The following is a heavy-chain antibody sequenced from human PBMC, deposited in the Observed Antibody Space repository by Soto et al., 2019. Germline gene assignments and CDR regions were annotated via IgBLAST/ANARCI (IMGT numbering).Heavy chain of an antibody. CDR3: ARGSGIVALPGELEDVKYDY. Sequence: QVQLQQWGAGLVKPSETLSLSCAVYGQSFSGHSWAWIRQPPGKGLEWSGEINESGSTYYNPSLTSRVTLSTDTSKNQFSLKLSSVSAADTAAYFCARGSGIVALPGELEDVKYDYWGQGTLVNVSS. D-gene: IGHD1-1*01. V-gene: IGHV4-34*01. CDR2: INESGST. J-gene: IGHJ4*02. CDR1: GQSFSGHS.